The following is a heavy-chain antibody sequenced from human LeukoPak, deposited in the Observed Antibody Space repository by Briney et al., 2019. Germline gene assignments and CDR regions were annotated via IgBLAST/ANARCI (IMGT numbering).Heavy chain of an antibody. CDR3: ARARRWLRYYYYYMDV. J-gene: IGHJ6*03. CDR1: GGSFSGYY. D-gene: IGHD5-24*01. Sequence: SETLSLTCAVYGGSFSGYYWSWIRQPPGKGLEWIGEINHSGSTNYNPSLKSRVTISVDTSKNQFSLKLSSATAADTAVYYCARARRWLRYYYYYMDVWGKGTTVTVSS. V-gene: IGHV4-34*01. CDR2: INHSGST.